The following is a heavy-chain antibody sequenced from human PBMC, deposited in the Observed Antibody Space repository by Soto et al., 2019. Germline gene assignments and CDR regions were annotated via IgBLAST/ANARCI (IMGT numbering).Heavy chain of an antibody. V-gene: IGHV4-31*03. Sequence: PSETLSLTCTVSGGSISSGGYYWSWIRQHPGKGLEWIGYIYYSGSTYYNPSLKSRVTISVDTSKNQFSLKLSSVTAADTAVYYCARELRGYSYGNAFDYWGQGTLVTVSS. CDR1: GGSISSGGYY. D-gene: IGHD5-18*01. J-gene: IGHJ4*02. CDR3: ARELRGYSYGNAFDY. CDR2: IYYSGST.